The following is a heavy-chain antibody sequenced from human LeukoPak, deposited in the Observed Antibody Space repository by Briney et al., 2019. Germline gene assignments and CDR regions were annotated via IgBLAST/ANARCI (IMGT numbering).Heavy chain of an antibody. D-gene: IGHD1-1*01. CDR2: ISESGAGK. CDR3: ARRSYTNHFFDY. V-gene: IGHV3-11*01. Sequence: GGSLTLSRAASGFSLSDYYMSWMRQAPGKGLEWVAEISESGAGKFYADSVKGRFTISRDNVKKSLYLQMSTLRAEDTAVYYCARRSYTNHFFDYWGQGTLVTVS. J-gene: IGHJ4*02. CDR1: GFSLSDYY.